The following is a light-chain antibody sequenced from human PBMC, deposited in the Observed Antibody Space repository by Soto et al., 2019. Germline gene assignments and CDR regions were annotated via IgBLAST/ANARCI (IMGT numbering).Light chain of an antibody. CDR2: DAS. V-gene: IGKV3-11*01. CDR3: QQRYNRYT. CDR1: QSISSY. J-gene: IGKJ2*01. Sequence: EIGLTQSQATLSLSPGERATLSCRASQSISSYLAWFQQKPGQAPRLLIYDASSRATGIAARFSGSGSGTDFTLSISSVEAEDSAAYYCQQRYNRYTFGQGTKLEIK.